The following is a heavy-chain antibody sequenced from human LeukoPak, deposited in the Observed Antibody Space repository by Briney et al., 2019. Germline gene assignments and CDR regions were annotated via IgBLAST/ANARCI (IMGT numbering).Heavy chain of an antibody. CDR1: GFTVSSNY. Sequence: PGGSLRLSCAASGFTVSSNYMSWVRQAPGKGLDWVSVIYSGGSTYYADSVKGRFTISRDNSKNTLYLQMNSLRAEDTAVYYCARDGFSSGYPYDAFDIWGQGTMVTVSS. D-gene: IGHD3-22*01. V-gene: IGHV3-53*01. J-gene: IGHJ3*02. CDR3: ARDGFSSGYPYDAFDI. CDR2: IYSGGST.